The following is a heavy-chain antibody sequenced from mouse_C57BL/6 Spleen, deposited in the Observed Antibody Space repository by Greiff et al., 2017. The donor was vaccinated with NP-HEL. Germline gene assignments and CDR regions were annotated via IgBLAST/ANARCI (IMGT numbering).Heavy chain of an antibody. Sequence: EVKLQESGPGLVKPSQSLSLTCSVTGYSITSGYYWNWIRQFPGNKLEWMGYISYDGSNNYNPSLKNRISITRDTSKNQFFLKLNSVTTEDTATYYCARPYDGYYVWYFDVWGTGTTVTVSS. CDR1: GYSITSGYY. CDR2: ISYDGSN. D-gene: IGHD2-3*01. J-gene: IGHJ1*03. V-gene: IGHV3-6*01. CDR3: ARPYDGYYVWYFDV.